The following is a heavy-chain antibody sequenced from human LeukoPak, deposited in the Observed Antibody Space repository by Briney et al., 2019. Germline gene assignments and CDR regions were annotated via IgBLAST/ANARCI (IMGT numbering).Heavy chain of an antibody. Sequence: GESLKISCQGSGYSFTSYWIGWVRQMPGRGLEWMGIIYPGDSDTKYSPSFQGQVTISADKSISTAYLQWSSLKASDTAMYYCARLSGEYVWGSYRYIDYWGQGTLVTVSS. V-gene: IGHV5-51*01. J-gene: IGHJ4*02. CDR1: GYSFTSYW. CDR3: ARLSGEYVWGSYRYIDY. D-gene: IGHD3-16*02. CDR2: IYPGDSDT.